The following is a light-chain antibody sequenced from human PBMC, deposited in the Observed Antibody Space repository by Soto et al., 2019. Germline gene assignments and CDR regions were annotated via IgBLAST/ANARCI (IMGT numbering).Light chain of an antibody. CDR2: AAS. V-gene: IGKV3-20*01. CDR1: QSVSSNY. Sequence: EIVLTQSPGTLSLSPGERATLSCRASQSVSSNYLAWYQQNPGQAPRLLIYAASSRATGIPDRFSGSGSGTDFTLTIRRLEPEDFAVYYCQQYGRSPWTFGQWTKVEIK. CDR3: QQYGRSPWT. J-gene: IGKJ1*01.